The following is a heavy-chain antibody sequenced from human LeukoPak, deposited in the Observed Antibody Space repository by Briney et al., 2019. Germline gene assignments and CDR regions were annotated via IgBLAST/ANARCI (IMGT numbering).Heavy chain of an antibody. D-gene: IGHD3-10*01. J-gene: IGHJ4*02. CDR3: TTYGSGRKFDY. V-gene: IGHV3-15*04. Sequence: GGSLRLSCAASGFSFSDAWMSWVRQIPGKGLEWVGRIESKTDGGTTDYAAPVKGRFTISRDDSTNTLYLQMNSLKSEDTAVYYCTTYGSGRKFDYWGQGILVTASS. CDR2: IESKTDGGTT. CDR1: GFSFSDAW.